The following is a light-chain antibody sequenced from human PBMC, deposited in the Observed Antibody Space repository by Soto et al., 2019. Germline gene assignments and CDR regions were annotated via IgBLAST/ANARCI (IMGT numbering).Light chain of an antibody. CDR3: QQYNTYWT. CDR2: AAS. J-gene: IGKJ1*01. Sequence: DIQMTQSPSTLSASVGDRVTITCRASQSISSRLAWYQQEPGKAPKVLIYAASSLESGVPSRFSGSGSGTEFTLTITILQPDDFATYYCQQYNTYWTFGQGTKVEIK. V-gene: IGKV1-5*01. CDR1: QSISSR.